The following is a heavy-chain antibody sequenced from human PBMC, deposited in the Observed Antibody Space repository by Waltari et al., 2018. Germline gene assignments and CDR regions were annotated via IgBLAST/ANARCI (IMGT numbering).Heavy chain of an antibody. Sequence: QVQLQESGPGLVKPSQTLSLICTVSGGSITSGNYYWTWIRQPAGKGLEWIGRIYTTGTTTYNPSLRSRGTILVDTSNNHFSLRLSSVTAADTAVYYCAREPSVAARSYWYFDLWGRGTLVTVSS. CDR3: AREPSVAARSYWYFDL. V-gene: IGHV4-61*02. CDR2: IYTTGTT. D-gene: IGHD6-6*01. J-gene: IGHJ2*01. CDR1: GGSITSGNYY.